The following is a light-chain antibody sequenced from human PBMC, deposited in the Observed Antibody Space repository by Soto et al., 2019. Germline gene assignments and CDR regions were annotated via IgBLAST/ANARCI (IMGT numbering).Light chain of an antibody. J-gene: IGKJ1*01. CDR2: AAS. V-gene: IGKV1-39*01. Sequence: DIQMTQSPSSLSASVGDRVTITCRASQSISSYLNWYQQKPGKAPKLLIYAASSLQSGVPSRFSGRGSWTDFTLTISSLQPEDFATYYCQQSYSTPPTFGQGTKVEIK. CDR1: QSISSY. CDR3: QQSYSTPPT.